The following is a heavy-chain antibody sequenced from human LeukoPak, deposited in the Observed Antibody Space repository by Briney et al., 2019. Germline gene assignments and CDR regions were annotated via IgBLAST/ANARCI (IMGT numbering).Heavy chain of an antibody. J-gene: IGHJ4*02. V-gene: IGHV1-18*01. CDR1: GYTFTSYG. D-gene: IGHD6-19*01. CDR2: ISAYNGNT. Sequence: ASVKVSCKASGYTFTSYGISWVRQAPGQGLEWMGWISAYNGNTNCAQNLQGRVTMTTDTSTSTAYMEVRSLRSDDTAVYYCARGTLRQWLGYWGQGTLVTVSS. CDR3: ARGTLRQWLGY.